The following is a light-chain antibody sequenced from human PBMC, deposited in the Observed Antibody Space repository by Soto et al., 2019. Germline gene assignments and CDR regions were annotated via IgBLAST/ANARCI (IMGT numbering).Light chain of an antibody. CDR1: QSVSSY. V-gene: IGKV3-11*01. J-gene: IGKJ1*01. Sequence: EIVLTQSPATLSLSPGERATLSCRASQSVSSYLAWYQRKPGQAPRLLIYDASNRATGIPARFSGSGSGTDFTLTISRLEAEDFAVYYGQQYGSSSWTFGQGTKVDIK. CDR2: DAS. CDR3: QQYGSSSWT.